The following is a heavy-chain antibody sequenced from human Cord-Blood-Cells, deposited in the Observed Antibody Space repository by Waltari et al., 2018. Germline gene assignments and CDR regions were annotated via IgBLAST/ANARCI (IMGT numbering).Heavy chain of an antibody. CDR3: ARYGSGSSYYYYYGMDV. D-gene: IGHD3-10*01. Sequence: QLQLQESGTGLVKPSETLSLTCHVTGDSMSSISSYWGWFRQTPGKGLEWIGSIYYSGSTYYNPSLKSRVTISVDTSKNQFSLKLSSVTAADTAVYYCARYGSGSSYYYYYGMDVWGQGTTVTVSS. CDR2: IYYSGST. J-gene: IGHJ6*02. CDR1: GDSMSSISSY. V-gene: IGHV4-39*01.